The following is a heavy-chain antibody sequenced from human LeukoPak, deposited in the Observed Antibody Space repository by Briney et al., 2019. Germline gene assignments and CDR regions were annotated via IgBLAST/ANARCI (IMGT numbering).Heavy chain of an antibody. J-gene: IGHJ4*02. CDR3: ATERQGSSGWYYFDT. CDR2: ISNRGRTI. Sequence: KTGGSLSLSCAASGFDFGYVIMNWVRQAPGKGLEWVSHISNRGRTIHYADSVKGRFTISRDHAKNSLYVQMSSLRAEDTAVYYCATERQGSSGWYYFDTWGQGTLVSVSS. V-gene: IGHV3-48*01. CDR1: GFDFGYVI. D-gene: IGHD6-19*01.